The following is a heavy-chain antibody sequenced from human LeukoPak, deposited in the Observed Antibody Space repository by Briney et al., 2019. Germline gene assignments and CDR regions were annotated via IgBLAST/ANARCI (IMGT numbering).Heavy chain of an antibody. CDR3: ARDWGEGYSGYDYGRSYFDY. Sequence: SETLSLTCTVSGGSISSYYWSWIRQPPGKGLEWIGYIYYGGSTNYNPSLKSRVTISVDTSKNQFSLKLSSVTAADTAVYYCARDWGEGYSGYDYGRSYFDYWGQGTLVTVSS. J-gene: IGHJ4*02. D-gene: IGHD5-12*01. CDR2: IYYGGST. CDR1: GGSISSYY. V-gene: IGHV4-59*01.